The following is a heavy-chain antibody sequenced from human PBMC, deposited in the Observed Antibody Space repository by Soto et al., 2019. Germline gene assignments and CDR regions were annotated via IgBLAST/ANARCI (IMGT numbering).Heavy chain of an antibody. CDR2: MNPNSGNP. Sequence: ASVKVSCKASGYTFTSYDINWVRQATGQGLEWMGWMNPNSGNPGYAQKFQGRVTMTRNTSISTAYMELSSLRSEDTAVYYCARAYSGYDLGGMDVGGQGTTVTVSS. J-gene: IGHJ6*02. CDR3: ARAYSGYDLGGMDV. V-gene: IGHV1-8*01. D-gene: IGHD5-12*01. CDR1: GYTFTSYD.